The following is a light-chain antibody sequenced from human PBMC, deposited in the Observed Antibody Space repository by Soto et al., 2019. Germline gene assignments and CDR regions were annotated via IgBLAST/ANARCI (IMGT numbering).Light chain of an antibody. Sequence: QSVLTQPPSASGTPGQRVTISCSGSISNIGGNTVNWYQQLPGTAPKLLMYTNNQRPSGVPDRFSGSKSDTSASLAISGLQSEDEADYYCAAWDDSLNGVVFGGGIKLTVL. J-gene: IGLJ2*01. CDR2: TNN. CDR1: ISNIGGNT. CDR3: AAWDDSLNGVV. V-gene: IGLV1-44*01.